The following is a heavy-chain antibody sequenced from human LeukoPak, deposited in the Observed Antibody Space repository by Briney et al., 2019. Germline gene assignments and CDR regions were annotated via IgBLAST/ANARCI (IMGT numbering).Heavy chain of an antibody. CDR1: GFTFSSYG. CDR3: AKDPRDGYNDDAFDI. V-gene: IGHV3-33*06. Sequence: GRSLRLSCAASGFTFSSYGMHWVRQAPGKGLEWVAVIWYDGSNKYYADSVKGRFTISRDNSKNTLYLQMNSLRAEDTAVYYCAKDPRDGYNDDAFDIWGQGTMVTVSS. J-gene: IGHJ3*02. CDR2: IWYDGSNK. D-gene: IGHD5-24*01.